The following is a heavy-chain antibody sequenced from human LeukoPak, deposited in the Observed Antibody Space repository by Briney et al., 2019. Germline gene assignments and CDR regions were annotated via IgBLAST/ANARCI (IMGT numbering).Heavy chain of an antibody. D-gene: IGHD2-2*01. CDR3: VRDSSSSSLADP. Sequence: ASVKVSCKASGYTFTSYYMHWVRQAPGQGPEWMGIINPSGGSATYAQKFQGRVTMTRDTSTSTVYMDLSSLRSEDTAVYYCVRDSSSSSLADPWGQGTLVTVSS. CDR1: GYTFTSYY. CDR2: INPSGGSA. V-gene: IGHV1-46*01. J-gene: IGHJ5*02.